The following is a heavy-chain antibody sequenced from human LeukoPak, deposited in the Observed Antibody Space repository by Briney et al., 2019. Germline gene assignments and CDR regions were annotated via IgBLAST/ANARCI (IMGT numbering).Heavy chain of an antibody. CDR3: ARAYGDYYFDY. J-gene: IGHJ4*02. V-gene: IGHV3-11*04. CDR2: ISSSGSTI. CDR1: GFTFSDYY. D-gene: IGHD4-17*01. Sequence: GGSLRLSCAASGFTFSDYYMSWIRQAPGKGLGGVSYISSSGSTIYYADSVKGRFTISRDNAKNSLYLQMNSLRAEDTAVYYCARAYGDYYFDYWGPGTLVTVSS.